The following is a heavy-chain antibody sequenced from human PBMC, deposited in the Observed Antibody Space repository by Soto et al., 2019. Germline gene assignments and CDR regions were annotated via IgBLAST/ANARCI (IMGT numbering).Heavy chain of an antibody. D-gene: IGHD3-3*01. Sequence: SETLSLTCSVSGDSISSGRFHWGWIRQPPGKGLEFIATVQYSGNTHYNPSLRSRVTIFVDTSKRHFSLRLSSVTAADTAVYYCALDMSFGVVITYYYYYGMDVWGQGTTVTVSS. CDR3: ALDMSFGVVITYYYYYGMDV. CDR1: GDSISSGRFH. CDR2: VQYSGNT. J-gene: IGHJ6*02. V-gene: IGHV4-39*02.